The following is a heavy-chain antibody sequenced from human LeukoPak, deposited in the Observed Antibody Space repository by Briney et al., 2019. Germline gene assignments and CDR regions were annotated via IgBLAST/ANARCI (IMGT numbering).Heavy chain of an antibody. CDR2: ISSSSSYI. CDR1: GFTFSSYS. D-gene: IGHD2-15*01. CDR3: AREDIVVVVAAEYYYYYYMDV. J-gene: IGHJ6*03. Sequence: GGSLRLSCAASGFTFSSYSMNWVRQAPGKGLEWVSSISSSSSYIYYADSVKGRFTISRDNAKNSLYLQMNSLRAEDTAVYYCAREDIVVVVAAEYYYYYYMDVWGKGTTVTISS. V-gene: IGHV3-21*04.